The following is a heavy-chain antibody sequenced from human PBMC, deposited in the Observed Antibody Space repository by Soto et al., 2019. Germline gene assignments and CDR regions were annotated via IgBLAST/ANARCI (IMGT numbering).Heavy chain of an antibody. V-gene: IGHV1-69*04. Sequence: EASVKVSCKASGGTFSSYTITWVRQAPGQGLEWMGRIIPILDIANYAQKFQGRVTITADKSTSTAYMELSSLRSEDTAVYYCARDGDMGWFDPWGQGTLVTVSS. D-gene: IGHD2-15*01. CDR3: ARDGDMGWFDP. J-gene: IGHJ5*02. CDR1: GGTFSSYT. CDR2: IIPILDIA.